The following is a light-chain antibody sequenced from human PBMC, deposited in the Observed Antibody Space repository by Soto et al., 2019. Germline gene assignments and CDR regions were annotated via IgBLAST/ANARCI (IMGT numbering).Light chain of an antibody. CDR3: QQYNNWPLIT. CDR2: DAS. CDR1: QSVGRS. J-gene: IGKJ5*01. Sequence: MTQSPSSLSASVGDRVTLSCRASQSVGRSLAWYQQKPGQAPRLLIYDASTRATGLPARFSGSGSGTEFTLTVSSLQSEDFAVYYCQQYNNWPLITFGQGTRLEIK. V-gene: IGKV3-15*01.